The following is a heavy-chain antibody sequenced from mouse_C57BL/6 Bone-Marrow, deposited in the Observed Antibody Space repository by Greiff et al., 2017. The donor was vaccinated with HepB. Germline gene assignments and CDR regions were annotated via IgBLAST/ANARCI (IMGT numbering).Heavy chain of an antibody. D-gene: IGHD1-1*01. CDR3: ARSGYYGSSLYAMDY. CDR2: IHPNSGST. CDR1: GYTFTSHW. J-gene: IGHJ4*01. V-gene: IGHV1-64*01. Sequence: VQLQQPGAELVKPGASVKLSCKASGYTFTSHWMHWVKQRPGQGLEWIGMIHPNSGSTNYNEKFKSKATLTVDKSSSTAYMQLSSLTSEDSAVYYCARSGYYGSSLYAMDYWGQGTSVTVSS.